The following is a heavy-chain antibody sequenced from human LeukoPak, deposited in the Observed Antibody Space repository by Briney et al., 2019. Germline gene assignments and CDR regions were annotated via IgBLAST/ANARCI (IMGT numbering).Heavy chain of an antibody. J-gene: IGHJ3*02. V-gene: IGHV4-59*08. Sequence: PSETLSPTCTVSGGSISSYYWSWIRQPPGKGLEWIGYIYYSGSTNYNPSLKSRVTISVDTSKNQFSLKLSSVTAADTAVYYCAGGRSVAGGWYRPDAFDIWGQGTMVTVSS. CDR3: AGGRSVAGGWYRPDAFDI. CDR1: GGSISSYY. D-gene: IGHD6-19*01. CDR2: IYYSGST.